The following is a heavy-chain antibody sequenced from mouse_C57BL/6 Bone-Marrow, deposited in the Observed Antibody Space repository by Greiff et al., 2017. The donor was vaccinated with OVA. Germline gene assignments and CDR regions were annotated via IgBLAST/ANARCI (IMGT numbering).Heavy chain of an antibody. Sequence: QVQLQQSGAELARPGASVKLSCKASGYTFTSYGISWVKQRTGQGLEWIGEIYPRSGNTYYNEKFKGKATLTADKSSSTAYMELRSLTSEDSAVYFCARKVPYYYGYAMDYWGQGTSVTVSS. V-gene: IGHV1-81*01. CDR2: IYPRSGNT. CDR1: GYTFTSYG. D-gene: IGHD1-1*01. J-gene: IGHJ4*01. CDR3: ARKVPYYYGYAMDY.